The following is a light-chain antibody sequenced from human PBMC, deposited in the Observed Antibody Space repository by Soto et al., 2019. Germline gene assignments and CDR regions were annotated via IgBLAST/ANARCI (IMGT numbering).Light chain of an antibody. CDR2: DVS. J-gene: IGLJ1*01. CDR1: SSDVGGYNY. Sequence: QSALTQPASVSGSPGQSITISCTGTSSDVGGYNYVSWYQQHPGKAPKLMIYDVSNRPSGVSNRFSGSKSGNTASLTISGLQAEDEADYYCSSYTSSSTLFYVFGTGTRSP. V-gene: IGLV2-14*01. CDR3: SSYTSSSTLFYV.